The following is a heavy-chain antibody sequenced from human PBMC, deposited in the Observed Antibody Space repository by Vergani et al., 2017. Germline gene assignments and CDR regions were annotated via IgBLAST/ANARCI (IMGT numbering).Heavy chain of an antibody. J-gene: IGHJ4*02. CDR1: GFTFSSYG. Sequence: QVQLVESGGGVVQPGRSLRLSCAASGFTFSSYGMHWVRQAPGKGLEWVAVIWYDGSNKYYADSVKGRFTISRDNSKNTLYLQMNSLRAEDTAVYYCAREGYYYDSSGYYYDFDYWGQGTLVTVSS. V-gene: IGHV3-33*01. D-gene: IGHD3-22*01. CDR3: AREGYYYDSSGYYYDFDY. CDR2: IWYDGSNK.